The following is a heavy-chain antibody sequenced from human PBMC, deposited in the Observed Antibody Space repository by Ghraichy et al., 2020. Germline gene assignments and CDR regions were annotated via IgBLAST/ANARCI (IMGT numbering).Heavy chain of an antibody. CDR3: ARDLNTMIVVVTPYYFDY. V-gene: IGHV1-69*04. CDR1: GGTFSSYA. J-gene: IGHJ4*02. Sequence: SVKVSCKASGGTFSSYAISWVRQAPGQGLEWMGRIIPILGIANYAQKFQGRVTITADKSTSTAYMELSSLRSEDTAVYYCARDLNTMIVVVTPYYFDYWGQGTLVTVSS. D-gene: IGHD3-22*01. CDR2: IIPILGIA.